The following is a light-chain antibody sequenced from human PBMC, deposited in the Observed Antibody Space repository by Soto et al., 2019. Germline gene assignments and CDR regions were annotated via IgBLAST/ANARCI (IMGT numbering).Light chain of an antibody. J-gene: IGKJ2*01. CDR3: QQYDSTPYT. V-gene: IGKV3-20*01. CDR2: GAS. Sequence: EIVLTQSPGTLSLSPGEGAALSCRASQSIGSSFLAWYQQKPGQAPRLLIYGASSRATGIPDRFSGSGSGTDFTHTISRLEPKDFAVYYCQQYDSTPYTFVQGTKLEIK. CDR1: QSIGSSF.